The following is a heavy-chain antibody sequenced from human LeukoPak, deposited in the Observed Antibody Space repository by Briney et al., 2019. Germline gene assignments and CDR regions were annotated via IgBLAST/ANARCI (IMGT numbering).Heavy chain of an antibody. CDR3: ARVWQDYSGVDY. CDR2: ISSSGSTI. CDR1: GFTFSDYY. D-gene: IGHD2-21*01. J-gene: IGHJ4*02. Sequence: GGSLRLSCAASGFTFSDYYMSWIRQAPGKGLEWVSYISSSGSTIYYADSVKGRFAISRDNAKSSLYLQMNSLRDEDTAVYYCARVWQDYSGVDYWGQGTLVTVSS. V-gene: IGHV3-11*04.